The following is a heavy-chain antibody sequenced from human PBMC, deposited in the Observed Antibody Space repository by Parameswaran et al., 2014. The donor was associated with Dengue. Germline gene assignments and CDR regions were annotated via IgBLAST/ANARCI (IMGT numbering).Heavy chain of an antibody. CDR3: ARAKWELPPLDY. J-gene: IGHJ4*02. Sequence: WVRQAPGQGPEWMGWINPHNGGANYAQKFQGKITVTRDTSISTAYMELTRLTSDDTAVYYCARAKWELPPLDYWGQGTLVTVSS. CDR2: INPHNGGA. V-gene: IGHV1-2*02. D-gene: IGHD1-26*01.